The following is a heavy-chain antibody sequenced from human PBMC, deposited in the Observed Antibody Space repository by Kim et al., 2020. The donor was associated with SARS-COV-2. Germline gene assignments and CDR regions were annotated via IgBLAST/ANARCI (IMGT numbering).Heavy chain of an antibody. CDR2: INSDGSSI. D-gene: IGHD3-22*01. V-gene: IGHV3-74*01. CDR3: ARGRSSGYSYVIAFDI. J-gene: IGHJ3*02. CDR1: GFTFRSYW. Sequence: GGSLRLSCTASGFTFRSYWMHWVRQAPGKGLVWVSRINSDGSSISYADSVKGRFTISRDNAKNTLYLQMNSLRAEDTAVYYCARGRSSGYSYVIAFDIWGQGTMVTVSS.